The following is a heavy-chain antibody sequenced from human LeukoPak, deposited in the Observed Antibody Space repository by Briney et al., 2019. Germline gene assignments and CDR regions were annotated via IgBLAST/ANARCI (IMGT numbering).Heavy chain of an antibody. CDR3: TRDRHCSNGVCQNPPGMDV. CDR2: IHSDGST. Sequence: QPGGSLRLSCAASGFTVSSKYMSWVRQAPGKGLEWVSLIHSDGSTYYADSVKGRFTVSRDNFKNTLFLQMNSLRAEDTAVYYCTRDRHCSNGVCQNPPGMDVWGQGTMVTVSS. CDR1: GFTVSSKY. D-gene: IGHD2-8*01. J-gene: IGHJ6*02. V-gene: IGHV3-53*01.